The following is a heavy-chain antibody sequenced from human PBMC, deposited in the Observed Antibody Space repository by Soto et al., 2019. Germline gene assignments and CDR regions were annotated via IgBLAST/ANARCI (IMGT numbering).Heavy chain of an antibody. V-gene: IGHV4-39*07. D-gene: IGHD2-2*01. CDR3: ARVPWSVVPAGWFDP. Sequence: PSETLSLSCTVSGGSISSSTYYWDWIRQPPGRGLEWIGTIYYSGRTYYNPSLKSRVTISVDTSKNQFSLKLSSVTAADTAVYYCARVPWSVVPAGWFDPWGQGTLVTVSS. J-gene: IGHJ5*02. CDR2: IYYSGRT. CDR1: GGSISSSTYY.